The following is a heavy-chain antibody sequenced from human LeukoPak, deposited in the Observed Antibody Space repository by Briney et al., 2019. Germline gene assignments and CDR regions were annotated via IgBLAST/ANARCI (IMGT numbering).Heavy chain of an antibody. CDR1: GNSISSGDKC. J-gene: IGHJ4*02. V-gene: IGHV4-61*02. D-gene: IGHD3-22*01. CDR3: ARASYSYDINGWVPFDY. CDR2: IYTSGST. Sequence: PSETLSLTCTVSGNSISSGDKCWSWVRQPGGKGLEWIGRIYTSGSTNYNPSLKSRVTISGDTSKNQFSVRLSSVTAADTAVYYCARASYSYDINGWVPFDYWGQGTLVTVSS.